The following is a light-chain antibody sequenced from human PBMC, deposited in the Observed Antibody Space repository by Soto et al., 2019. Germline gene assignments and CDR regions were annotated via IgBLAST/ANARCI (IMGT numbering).Light chain of an antibody. CDR2: DVT. V-gene: IGLV2-14*01. CDR3: SSYTSSSTVV. Sequence: QSALTRPASVSGSPRQSVTIPCSGTRSDVGAYNYVSWYQRHPGKAPKLMIYDVTNRPSGVSNRFSGSKSGNTASLTISGLQAEDEADYFCSSYTSSSTVVFGGGTKLTVL. CDR1: RSDVGAYNY. J-gene: IGLJ3*02.